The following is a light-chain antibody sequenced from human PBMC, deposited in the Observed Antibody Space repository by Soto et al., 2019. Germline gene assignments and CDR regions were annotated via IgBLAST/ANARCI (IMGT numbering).Light chain of an antibody. CDR2: KAS. CDR3: PHYETLPWT. CDR1: QTISSW. Sequence: DGQMSQSASPLSGSVGDRVTITCRASQTISSWLAWYQQKPGKAPNLLIHKASHLESGVPSRFSGSGSGAEFTVTICSLQPGDVVTYYCPHYETLPWTSGEGTKVDI. V-gene: IGKV1-5*03. J-gene: IGKJ1*01.